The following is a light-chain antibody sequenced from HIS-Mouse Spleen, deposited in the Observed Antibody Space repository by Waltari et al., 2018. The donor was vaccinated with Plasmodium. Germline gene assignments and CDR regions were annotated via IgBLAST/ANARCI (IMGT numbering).Light chain of an antibody. Sequence: EIVMTQSPATLSVSPGESATLSCRASQSVSSNLAWYQQKPGHAPRLLIYGESTRATGIPARFSGSGSGTEFTLTISSLQSEDFAVYYCQQYNNWSFTFGPGTKVDIK. J-gene: IGKJ3*01. CDR3: QQYNNWSFT. V-gene: IGKV3-15*01. CDR1: QSVSSN. CDR2: GES.